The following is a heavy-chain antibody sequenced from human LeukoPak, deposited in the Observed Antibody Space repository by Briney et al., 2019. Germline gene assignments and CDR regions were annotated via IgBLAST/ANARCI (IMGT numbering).Heavy chain of an antibody. CDR3: ARHIGGGIEDMDV. V-gene: IGHV4-59*08. Sequence: PSETLSPTCTVSGGSIGTYYWSWIRQSPGKGLEWIGYIYVTGTRYNPYLQSRVTISVDRSRNQFFLKMSSVTAADTAVYYYARHIGGGIEDMDVWGKGTRVIVSS. J-gene: IGHJ6*03. D-gene: IGHD3-16*02. CDR1: GGSIGTYY. CDR2: IYVTGT.